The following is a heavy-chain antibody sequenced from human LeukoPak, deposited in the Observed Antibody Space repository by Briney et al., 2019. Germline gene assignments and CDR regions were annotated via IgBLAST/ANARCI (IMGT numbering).Heavy chain of an antibody. Sequence: PGGSLRLACAASAFTFSYYSINWVCRAPGRGVEWVSCISSCTSFIFYSDSVRGRFTISRDNAKNLLYLHMNSLRVEDTAVYYCTKVDRGDYSSSPVPYYNYYMNVWGKGTTVTVSS. D-gene: IGHD6-13*01. J-gene: IGHJ6*03. V-gene: IGHV3-21*01. CDR2: ISSCTSFI. CDR1: AFTFSYYS. CDR3: TKVDRGDYSSSPVPYYNYYMNV.